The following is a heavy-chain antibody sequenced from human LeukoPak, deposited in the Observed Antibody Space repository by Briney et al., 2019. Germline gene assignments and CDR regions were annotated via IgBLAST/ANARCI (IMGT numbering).Heavy chain of an antibody. J-gene: IGHJ5*02. D-gene: IGHD6-6*01. Sequence: GRSLRLFCAASGFTFSSYGMHWVRQAPGKGLEWVAVISYDGSNKYYADSVKGRFTISRDNSKNTLYLQMNSLRAEDTAVYYCAKEGIDSGSNWFDPWGQGTLVTVSS. CDR1: GFTFSSYG. CDR2: ISYDGSNK. V-gene: IGHV3-30*18. CDR3: AKEGIDSGSNWFDP.